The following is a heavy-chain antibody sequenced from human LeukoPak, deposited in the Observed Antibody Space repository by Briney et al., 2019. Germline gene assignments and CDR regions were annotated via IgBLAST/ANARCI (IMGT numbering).Heavy chain of an antibody. CDR1: GFTVSSNY. CDR3: ARDHSYYFGSQTSTLDV. D-gene: IGHD3-10*01. V-gene: IGHV3-53*01. Sequence: GGSLRLSCAASGFTVSSNYMSWVRQAPGKGLEWVSMIYSGGGTYYADSVKGRFTISRDNSKNTLCLQMSSLRAEDTAVYYCARDHSYYFGSQTSTLDVWGQGTAVTVSS. CDR2: IYSGGGT. J-gene: IGHJ6*02.